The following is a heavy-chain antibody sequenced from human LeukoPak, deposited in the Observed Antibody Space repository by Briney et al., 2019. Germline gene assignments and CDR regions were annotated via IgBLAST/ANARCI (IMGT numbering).Heavy chain of an antibody. D-gene: IGHD1-26*01. V-gene: IGHV3-21*04. Sequence: GGSLRLSCAASGFTFSSYAMSWVRQAPGKGLEWVSSISTSSSYIYYADSVKGRFTISRYNAKNSLYLQMNSLRAEDTAVYYCARDRYSGSYPLDYWGQGTLVTVSS. CDR1: GFTFSSYA. CDR2: ISTSSSYI. CDR3: ARDRYSGSYPLDY. J-gene: IGHJ4*02.